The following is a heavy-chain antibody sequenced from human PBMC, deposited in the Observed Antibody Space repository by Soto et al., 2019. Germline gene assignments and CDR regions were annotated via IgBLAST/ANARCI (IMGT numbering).Heavy chain of an antibody. CDR2: IYYSGST. D-gene: IGHD3-10*01. CDR3: ARGTGVRGDAFDY. CDR1: GGSISSGDYY. J-gene: IGHJ4*02. Sequence: QVQLRESGPGLVKPSQTLSLTCTVSGGSISSGDYYWSWIRQPPGKGLEWIGYIYYSGSTYYNPSLKSRVTISVDTSKNQFSLKLSSVTAADTAVYYCARGTGVRGDAFDYWGQGTLVTVSS. V-gene: IGHV4-30-4*01.